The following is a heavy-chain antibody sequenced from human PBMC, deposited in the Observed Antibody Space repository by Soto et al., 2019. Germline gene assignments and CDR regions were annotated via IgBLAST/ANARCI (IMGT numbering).Heavy chain of an antibody. D-gene: IGHD3-3*01. V-gene: IGHV1-69*13. CDR1: GGTFSSYA. J-gene: IGHJ6*02. Sequence: GASVKVSCKASGGTFSSYAISWVRQAPGQGLEWMGGIIPIFGTANYAQKFQGRVTITADESTSTAYMELSSLRSEDTAVYYCARSRFLEWYVPYGMDVWGQGTTVTVSS. CDR3: ARSRFLEWYVPYGMDV. CDR2: IIPIFGTA.